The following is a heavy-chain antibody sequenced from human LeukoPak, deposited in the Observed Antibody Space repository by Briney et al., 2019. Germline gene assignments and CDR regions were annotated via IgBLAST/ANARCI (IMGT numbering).Heavy chain of an antibody. J-gene: IGHJ4*02. CDR1: GFTFSRYS. Sequence: PGGSLRLSCAASGFTFSRYSMNWGRQAPGHGLALVSSISSSSSYIYYADSVKGRFTISRDNAKNSLYLQMNGLRAEDTAVYYCARESRFYGDYYDSSGYLDYWGQGTLVTVSS. D-gene: IGHD3-22*01. CDR2: ISSSSSYI. V-gene: IGHV3-21*01. CDR3: ARESRFYGDYYDSSGYLDY.